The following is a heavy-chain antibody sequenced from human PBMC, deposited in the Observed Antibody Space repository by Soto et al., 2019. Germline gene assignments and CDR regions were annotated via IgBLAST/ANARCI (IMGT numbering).Heavy chain of an antibody. D-gene: IGHD2-21*02. J-gene: IGHJ4*02. CDR1: GFSLSTSGVG. Sequence: QITLKESGPSLVKPTQTLTLTCTFSGFSLSTSGVGVGWIRQPPGKALEWLALIYWDDDKRYSPSLKSSLTITKDTSKNQVVLTMTNMDPVDTAPYYCAHSPYCGGDYRFDYWGQGTLVTVSS. V-gene: IGHV2-5*02. CDR2: IYWDDDK. CDR3: AHSPYCGGDYRFDY.